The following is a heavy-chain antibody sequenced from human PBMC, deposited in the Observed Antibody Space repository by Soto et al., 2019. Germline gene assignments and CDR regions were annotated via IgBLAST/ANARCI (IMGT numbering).Heavy chain of an antibody. CDR1: RGTLRSYT. CDR2: VIPNLGVT. V-gene: IGHV1-69*04. CDR3: ARDKGYCSDTSCPDFDY. D-gene: IGHD2-15*01. J-gene: IGHJ4*02. Sequence: SVKDSCKDARGTLRSYTFRWVRQAPGQGLEWMGRVIPNLGVTNYAKKFQGRFTIVVDTSTSTAYMELNSLRYEDTAVYYCARDKGYCSDTSCPDFDYCGQGTLVTVSS.